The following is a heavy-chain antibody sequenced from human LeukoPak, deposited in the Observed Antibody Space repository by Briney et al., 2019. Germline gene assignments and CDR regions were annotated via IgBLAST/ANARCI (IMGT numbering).Heavy chain of an antibody. D-gene: IGHD3-22*01. CDR2: IYYGGST. V-gene: IGHV4-39*07. J-gene: IGHJ4*02. Sequence: SETLSLTCTVSGVSISSSSYYWVWIRQPPGKGLEWIGSIYYGGSTYYNPSLKSRVTISVDTSKNQFSLKLNSVTAADTAVYYCAKQIYGTTGYPLRDWGQGTLVTVSS. CDR3: AKQIYGTTGYPLRD. CDR1: GVSISSSSYY.